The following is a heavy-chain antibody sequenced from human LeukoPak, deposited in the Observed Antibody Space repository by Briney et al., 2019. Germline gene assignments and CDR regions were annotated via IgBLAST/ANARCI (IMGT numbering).Heavy chain of an antibody. CDR2: MNPNSGNT. Sequence: ASVLVSCKASGYTFTSYDLNWVRQATGQGLESMGWMNPNSGNTGYAQKFQGRVTMTRNTSISTAYMELSSLRSEDTAVYYCARGDLLWFGELLPFDYWGQGTLVTVSS. CDR1: GYTFTSYD. J-gene: IGHJ4*02. D-gene: IGHD3-10*01. V-gene: IGHV1-8*01. CDR3: ARGDLLWFGELLPFDY.